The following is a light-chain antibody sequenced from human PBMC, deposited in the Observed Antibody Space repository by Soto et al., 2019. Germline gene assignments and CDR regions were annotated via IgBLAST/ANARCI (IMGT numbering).Light chain of an antibody. Sequence: EIVLTQSPGTLSLSPGERATLSCRASQSVSSSYFAWYQQKPGQAPRLLIYGASSRATGIPDRFSGSGSGTDFTLTISRLEPEDFAVYYCQQYGSSQITFGQGTRLEIK. CDR1: QSVSSSY. CDR2: GAS. CDR3: QQYGSSQIT. V-gene: IGKV3-20*01. J-gene: IGKJ5*01.